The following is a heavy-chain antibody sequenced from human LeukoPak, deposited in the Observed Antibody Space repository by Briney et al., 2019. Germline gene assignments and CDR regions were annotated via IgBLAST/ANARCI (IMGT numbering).Heavy chain of an antibody. CDR3: ARAAMVRGVIRIDNWFDP. D-gene: IGHD3-10*01. CDR1: GFTFSSYW. J-gene: IGHJ5*02. Sequence: GGSLRLSCAASGFTFSSYWMHWVRQAPGKGLVWASRINSDGSSTSYADSVKGRFTISRDNAKNTLYLQMNSLRAEDTAVYYCARAAMVRGVIRIDNWFDPWGQGTLVTVSS. V-gene: IGHV3-74*01. CDR2: INSDGSST.